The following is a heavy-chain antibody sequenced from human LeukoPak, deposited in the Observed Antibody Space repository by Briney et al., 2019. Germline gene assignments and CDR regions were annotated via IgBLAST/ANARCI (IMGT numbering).Heavy chain of an antibody. D-gene: IGHD3-22*01. J-gene: IGHJ4*02. Sequence: SETLSLTCTVSGDSVSGISFYWSSIRQPPGKGLQYIGYIQYSGSTNYNPSLKSRVTISVDTSKNQLSLKLSSVTAADTAVYYCARYYDSSGYWSTPHFDYWGQGTLVTVSS. CDR2: IQYSGST. CDR1: GDSVSGISFY. CDR3: ARYYDSSGYWSTPHFDY. V-gene: IGHV4-61*01.